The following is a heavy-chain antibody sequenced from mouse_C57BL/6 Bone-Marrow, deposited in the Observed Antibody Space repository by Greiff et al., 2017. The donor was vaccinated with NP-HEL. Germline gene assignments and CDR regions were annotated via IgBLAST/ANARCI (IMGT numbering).Heavy chain of an antibody. Sequence: VQLQQSGAELVRPGASVKLSCTASGFNINDDYMHWVKQRPEQGLEWIGWIDPESGDTEYASKVQGKATISADTATKTAYLQLSSLTSADTAVYYSTCSNSSWFAYWGQGTMVT. CDR1: GFNINDDY. J-gene: IGHJ3*01. CDR3: TCSNSSWFAY. D-gene: IGHD2-5*01. V-gene: IGHV14-4*01. CDR2: IDPESGDT.